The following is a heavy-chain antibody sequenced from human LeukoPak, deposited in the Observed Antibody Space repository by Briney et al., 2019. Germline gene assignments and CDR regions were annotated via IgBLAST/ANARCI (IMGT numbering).Heavy chain of an antibody. CDR3: ARHRRYYCSSTSCCSGPKDV. V-gene: IGHV4-34*01. CDR1: GGSFSGYY. D-gene: IGHD2-2*01. CDR2: INHSGST. Sequence: SETLSLTCAVYGGSFSGYYWSWIRQPPGKGLEWIGEINHSGSTNYNPSLKSRVTISVDTSKNQFSLKLSSVTAADTAVYYCARHRRYYCSSTSCCSGPKDVWGKGTTVTISS. J-gene: IGHJ6*04.